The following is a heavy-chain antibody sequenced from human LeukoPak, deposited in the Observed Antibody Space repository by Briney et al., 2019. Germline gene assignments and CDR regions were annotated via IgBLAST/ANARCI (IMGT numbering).Heavy chain of an antibody. V-gene: IGHV1-2*02. CDR1: GYTFTGHY. CDR3: IYYDSSAYPH. D-gene: IGHD3-22*01. J-gene: IGHJ4*02. Sequence: ASVKVSCKTSGYTFTGHYMHWVRRAPGQGLEWMGWINPNTDATNYAQKFQGRVTMTRDTSISTAYMELSRLTSDDTAVYYCIYYDSSAYPHWGQGTQVTVSS. CDR2: INPNTDAT.